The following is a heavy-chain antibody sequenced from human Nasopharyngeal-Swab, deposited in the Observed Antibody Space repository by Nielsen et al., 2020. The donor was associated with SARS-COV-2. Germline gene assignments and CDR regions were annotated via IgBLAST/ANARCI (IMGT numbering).Heavy chain of an antibody. Sequence: WIRQPPGKGLEWIGSIYYSGSTYCNPALKSRVTISVDTSKNQFSLKLSSVTAADTAVYYCARYRGGFYSSNWYFDYWGQGTLVTVSS. CDR3: ARYRGGFYSSNWYFDY. CDR2: IYYSGST. J-gene: IGHJ4*02. V-gene: IGHV4-39*01. D-gene: IGHD6-13*01.